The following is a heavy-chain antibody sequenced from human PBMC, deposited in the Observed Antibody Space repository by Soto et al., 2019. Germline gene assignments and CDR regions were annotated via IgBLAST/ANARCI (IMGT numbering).Heavy chain of an antibody. CDR3: ARDRYCSRTSCYGPRGWFDP. D-gene: IGHD2-2*01. CDR1: GYTFTSYG. Sequence: QVQLVQSGAEVKKPGASVKVSCKASGYTFTSYGISWVRQAPGQGLEWMGWISAYNGNTNYAQKLQCRVTMTTDTSTSTAYMELRSVRSADTAVDYCARDRYCSRTSCYGPRGWFDPWGQGTLVTVSS. CDR2: ISAYNGNT. J-gene: IGHJ5*02. V-gene: IGHV1-18*01.